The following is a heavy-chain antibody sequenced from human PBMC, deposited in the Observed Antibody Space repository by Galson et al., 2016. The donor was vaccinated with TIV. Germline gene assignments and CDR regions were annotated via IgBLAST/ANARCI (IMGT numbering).Heavy chain of an antibody. CDR3: ARGVNLFAP. J-gene: IGHJ5*02. D-gene: IGHD6-13*01. CDR2: INPNSGGT. Sequence: SVKVSCKASGYMFTGYHLHWVRQAPGQGPEWMRRINPNSGGTEFAQKFQGRVTMTRDTSISTAYIELRRLTFANTAVYFCARGVNLFAPWGQGTLVTVSS. CDR1: GYMFTGYH. V-gene: IGHV1-2*06.